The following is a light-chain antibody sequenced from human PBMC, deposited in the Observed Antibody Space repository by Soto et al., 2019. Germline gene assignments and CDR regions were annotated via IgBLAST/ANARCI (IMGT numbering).Light chain of an antibody. CDR2: EVS. V-gene: IGLV2-23*02. CDR3: CSYAGSNTFV. Sequence: QSVLTQPASVSGSPGQSISISCTGTSSDVGNYNSVSWYQHHPGKAPKLVIYEVSKRPPGVSIRFSGSKSGNTASLTISGLQVEDEADYYCCSYAGSNTFVFGTGTKLTVL. CDR1: SSDVGNYNS. J-gene: IGLJ1*01.